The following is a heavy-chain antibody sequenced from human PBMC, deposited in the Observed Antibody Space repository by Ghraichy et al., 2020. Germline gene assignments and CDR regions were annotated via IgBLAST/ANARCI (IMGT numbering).Heavy chain of an antibody. Sequence: GGSLRLSCAASGFTFSSYAMHWVRQAPGKGLEWVAVISYDGSNKYYADSVKGRFTISRDNSKNTLYLQMNSLRAEDTAVYYCARPPTWYYYDSSGAFDYWGPGTLVTVSS. D-gene: IGHD3-22*01. CDR1: GFTFSSYA. CDR2: ISYDGSNK. V-gene: IGHV3-30-3*01. CDR3: ARPPTWYYYDSSGAFDY. J-gene: IGHJ4*02.